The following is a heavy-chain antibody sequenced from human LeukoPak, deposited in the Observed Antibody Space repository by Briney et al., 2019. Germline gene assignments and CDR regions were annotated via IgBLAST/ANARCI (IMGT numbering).Heavy chain of an antibody. V-gene: IGHV3-66*01. CDR3: TTDYYDYVWGSYRPDY. J-gene: IGHJ4*02. CDR1: GFTVSSNY. D-gene: IGHD3-16*02. CDR2: IYSGGST. Sequence: PGGSLRLSCAASGFTVSSNYMSWVRQAPGEGLEWVSVIYSGGSTYYAAPVKGRFTISRDDSKNTLYLQMNSLKTEDTAVYYCTTDYYDYVWGSYRPDYWGQGTLVTVSS.